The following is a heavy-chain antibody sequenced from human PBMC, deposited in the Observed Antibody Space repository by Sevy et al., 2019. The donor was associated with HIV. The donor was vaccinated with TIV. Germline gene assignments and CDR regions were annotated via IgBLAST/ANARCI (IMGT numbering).Heavy chain of an antibody. Sequence: GGSLRLSCAASGFTFSSTWMAWVRQAPGKGLEWLANIREDGGLRKFADSVQGRFTISRDNAKNSLYLQMDSLSPEDTAVYYCATDPGHSSLAIWGQGTMVTVSS. J-gene: IGHJ3*02. D-gene: IGHD6-13*01. CDR3: ATDPGHSSLAI. CDR1: GFTFSSTW. CDR2: IREDGGLR. V-gene: IGHV3-7*01.